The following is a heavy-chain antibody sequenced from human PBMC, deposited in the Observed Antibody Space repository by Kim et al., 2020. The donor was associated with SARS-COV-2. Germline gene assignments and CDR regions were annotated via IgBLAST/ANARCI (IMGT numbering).Heavy chain of an antibody. CDR1: GFTFSSYA. J-gene: IGHJ4*02. V-gene: IGHV3-23*01. CDR3: ARAPDIVTTIIDY. Sequence: GGSLRLSCTASGFTFSSYAMSWVRQAPGKGLEWVSAISGSGGSTYYADSVKGRFTISRDTSKNTLYLQMNSLRAEDTAVYYCARAPDIVTTIIDYWGQGTLVTVSS. D-gene: IGHD5-12*01. CDR2: ISGSGGST.